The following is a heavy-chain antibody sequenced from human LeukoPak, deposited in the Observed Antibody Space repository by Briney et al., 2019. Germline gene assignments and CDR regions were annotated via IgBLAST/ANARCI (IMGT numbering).Heavy chain of an antibody. CDR1: GYTFTGYY. V-gene: IGHV1-2*02. D-gene: IGHD1-14*01. Sequence: ASVKVSCKASGYTFTGYYMHWVRQAPGQGLEWMGWINPNSGGTNYAQKFQGRVTMTRDTSISTAYMELSRLRSDDTAVYYCARAYIYYYYGMDVWGQGTTVTVSS. CDR2: INPNSGGT. J-gene: IGHJ6*02. CDR3: ARAYIYYYYGMDV.